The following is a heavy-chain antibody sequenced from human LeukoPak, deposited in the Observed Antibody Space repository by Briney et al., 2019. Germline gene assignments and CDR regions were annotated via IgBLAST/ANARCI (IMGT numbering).Heavy chain of an antibody. J-gene: IGHJ4*02. Sequence: GGSLRLSCAASGFTFSGYIMNSVRQAPGEGLEWVSAISSTSSNIYYVDSVKGRFTISRDNAKNSLYLQMNSLRAEDTAVYYCARAYYYDSSGYYYRHFDYWGQGTLVTVSS. CDR3: ARAYYYDSSGYYYRHFDY. CDR2: ISSTSSNI. CDR1: GFTFSGYI. D-gene: IGHD3-22*01. V-gene: IGHV3-21*01.